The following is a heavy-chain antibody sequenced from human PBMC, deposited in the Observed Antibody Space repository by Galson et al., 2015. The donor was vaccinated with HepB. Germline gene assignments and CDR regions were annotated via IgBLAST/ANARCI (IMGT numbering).Heavy chain of an antibody. Sequence: SLRLSCAASGFTLRSYAMYWVRQAPGKGLEWVAVISNDGSNIYYADSVKGRFTISRDNSKNTVYLQMKSLRGEDTAVYYCARDFGPQLVLGYFHLWGQGALVTVSS. CDR2: ISNDGSNI. J-gene: IGHJ1*01. V-gene: IGHV3-30-3*01. CDR1: GFTLRSYA. CDR3: ARDFGPQLVLGYFHL. D-gene: IGHD6-13*01.